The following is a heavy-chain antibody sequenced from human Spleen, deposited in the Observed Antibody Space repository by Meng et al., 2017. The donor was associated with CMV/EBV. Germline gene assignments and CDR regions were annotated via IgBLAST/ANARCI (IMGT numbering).Heavy chain of an antibody. D-gene: IGHD3-3*01. V-gene: IGHV4-34*01. J-gene: IGHJ2*01. CDR3: VRGLKSGYRSWYFDL. CDR2: INHSGRT. Sequence: VFGVSFSASSWSWVRQPPGMGLEWIGAINHSGRTNYNPSPKSRVIISVATSKNQLSLKLSSVAAADTAVYYCVRGLKSGYRSWYFDLWGRGTLVTVSS. CDR1: GVSFSASS.